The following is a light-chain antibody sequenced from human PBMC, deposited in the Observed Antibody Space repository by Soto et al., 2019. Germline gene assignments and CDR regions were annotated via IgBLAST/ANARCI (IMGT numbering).Light chain of an antibody. CDR2: DAS. CDR1: QRISSW. V-gene: IGKV1-5*01. J-gene: IGKJ3*01. Sequence: DIQMTQSPSTLSASVGDRVTITCRASQRISSWLAWYQQKPGKAPKLLIYDASSLESGVPSRFSGSGSGTEFTLAISRLQPDDFATYYFQQYNSSPFTFGPGTKVDIK. CDR3: QQYNSSPFT.